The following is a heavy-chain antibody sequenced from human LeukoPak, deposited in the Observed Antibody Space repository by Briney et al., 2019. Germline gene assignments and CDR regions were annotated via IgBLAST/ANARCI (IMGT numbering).Heavy chain of an antibody. CDR1: GGSIISSTYY. D-gene: IGHD1-26*01. CDR3: ARLDSRVGSFSFDS. CDR2: VYYSGST. Sequence: PSETLSLTCTVSGGSIISSTYYWGWIRQPPGKGLEWIGSVYYSGSTYYNPSLKSRVTISVDTSKNQFSLQLSSVTAADTAVYFCARLDSRVGSFSFDSWGPGTLVTVS. V-gene: IGHV4-39*01. J-gene: IGHJ4*01.